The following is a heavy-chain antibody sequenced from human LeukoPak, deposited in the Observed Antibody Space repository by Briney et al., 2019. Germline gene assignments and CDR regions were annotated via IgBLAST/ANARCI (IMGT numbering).Heavy chain of an antibody. Sequence: ASVKVSCKASGYTFTSYGISWVRQAPGQGLEWMGWISAYNGNTNYAQKLQGRVTMTTDTSTSTAYMELSSLRSEDTAVYYCARDRVLRTFDYWGQGTLVTVSS. CDR2: ISAYNGNT. CDR1: GYTFTSYG. CDR3: ARDRVLRTFDY. V-gene: IGHV1-18*01. J-gene: IGHJ4*02. D-gene: IGHD5/OR15-5a*01.